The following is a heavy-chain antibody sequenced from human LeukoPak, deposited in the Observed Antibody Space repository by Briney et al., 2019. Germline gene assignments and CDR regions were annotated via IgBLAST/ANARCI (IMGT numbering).Heavy chain of an antibody. Sequence: SETLSLTCTVSGGSISGSSNFWGWIRQTPGKGLEWIGTINYSGTTHYTSSLKSRVSISVDTSKNQFLLKLRSVTAADTAVYYCARDSHSAQLYYWGQGNLVTVSS. J-gene: IGHJ4*02. V-gene: IGHV4-39*07. CDR2: INYSGTT. CDR1: GGSISGSSNF. CDR3: ARDSHSAQLYY. D-gene: IGHD5-18*01.